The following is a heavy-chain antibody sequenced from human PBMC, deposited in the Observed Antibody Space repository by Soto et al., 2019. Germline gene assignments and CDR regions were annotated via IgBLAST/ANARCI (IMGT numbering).Heavy chain of an antibody. CDR1: GYTFTSYD. D-gene: IGHD2-15*01. Sequence: QVQLVQSGAEVKKPGASVKVSCKASGYTFTSYDINWVRQATGQGLEWMGWMNPNSGNTGYAQKFQGRVTMTRNTSISTANRALSILRSEDTAVYYCTRVGLGYCSGGSCDASYNWCDPWGQGTLVTVAS. CDR2: MNPNSGNT. CDR3: TRVGLGYCSGGSCDASYNWCDP. J-gene: IGHJ5*02. V-gene: IGHV1-8*01.